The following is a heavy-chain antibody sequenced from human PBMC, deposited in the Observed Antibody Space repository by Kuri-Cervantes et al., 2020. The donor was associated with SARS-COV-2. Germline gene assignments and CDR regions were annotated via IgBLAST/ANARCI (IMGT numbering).Heavy chain of an antibody. V-gene: IGHV4-34*01. CDR3: ARGRYDVTMIVVVVTAASSYFDL. D-gene: IGHD3-22*01. J-gene: IGHJ2*01. Sequence: SETLSPTCAVYGGSSADVKWSWIRQAPGKGLEWVGEITESGSTNYNPSLKGRVSMSVDTSKTQFSLKLTSVTAADTAIYYCARGRYDVTMIVVVVTAASSYFDLWGRGTLVTVSS. CDR2: ITESGST. CDR1: GGSSADVK.